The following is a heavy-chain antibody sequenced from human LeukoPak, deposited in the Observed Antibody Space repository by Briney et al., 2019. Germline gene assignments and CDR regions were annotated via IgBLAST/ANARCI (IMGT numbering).Heavy chain of an antibody. Sequence: GGFLRLSCAASGFTFSSYDMHWVRQATGKGLEWVSAIGTAGDTYYPGSVKGRFTISRENAKNSLYLQMNSLRAGDTAVYYCARSYSGYDFINWGQGTLVTVSS. V-gene: IGHV3-13*01. CDR2: IGTAGDT. J-gene: IGHJ4*02. D-gene: IGHD5-12*01. CDR1: GFTFSSYD. CDR3: ARSYSGYDFIN.